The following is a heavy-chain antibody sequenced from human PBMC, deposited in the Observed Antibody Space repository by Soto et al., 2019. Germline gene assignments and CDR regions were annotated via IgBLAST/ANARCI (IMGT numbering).Heavy chain of an antibody. CDR1: GGSISSYY. D-gene: IGHD3-3*01. CDR3: ARDRGITIFGVALTNNWFDP. V-gene: IGHV4-4*07. Sequence: SETLSLTCTVSGGSISSYYWSWIRQPAGKGLEWIGRIYTSESTNYNPSLKSRVTMSVDTSKNQFPLKLSSVTAADTAVYYCARDRGITIFGVALTNNWFDPWGQGTLVTVSS. CDR2: IYTSEST. J-gene: IGHJ5*02.